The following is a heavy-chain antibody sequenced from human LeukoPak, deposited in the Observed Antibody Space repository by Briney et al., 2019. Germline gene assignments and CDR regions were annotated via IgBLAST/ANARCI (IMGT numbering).Heavy chain of an antibody. D-gene: IGHD3-10*01. CDR2: IYYSGST. V-gene: IGHV4-59*08. J-gene: IGHJ5*02. CDR3: ARLEMVRGVIITPPYNWFDP. CDR1: GGSISSYY. Sequence: SETLSLTCTVSGGSISSYYWSWIRQPPGKGLEWIGYIYYSGSTNYNPSLKSRVTISVDTSKNQFSLKLSSVTAADTAVYYCARLEMVRGVIITPPYNWFDPWGQGTLVTVSS.